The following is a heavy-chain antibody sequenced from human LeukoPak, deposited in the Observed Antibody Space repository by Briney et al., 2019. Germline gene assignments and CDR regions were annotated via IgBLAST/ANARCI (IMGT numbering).Heavy chain of an antibody. V-gene: IGHV3-30*18. CDR3: AKVPGSRDFNWLSGAFDI. CDR1: GFTFSRHG. Sequence: GGSLRLSCAASGFTFSRHGMHWVHQAPGKGLECIAAISYDGSEKFFTDSVKGRFTISRDNSKNTLYLQMNSLRPEETAVYYCAKVPGSRDFNWLSGAFDIWGQGTMVTVSS. D-gene: IGHD3-9*01. CDR2: ISYDGSEK. J-gene: IGHJ3*02.